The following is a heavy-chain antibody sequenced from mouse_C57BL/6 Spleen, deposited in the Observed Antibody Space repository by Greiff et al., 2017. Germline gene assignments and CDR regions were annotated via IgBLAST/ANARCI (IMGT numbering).Heavy chain of an antibody. J-gene: IGHJ1*03. CDR1: DYN. D-gene: IGHD2-3*01. CDR2: INPNNGGT. V-gene: IGHV1-18*01. Sequence: DYNMDWVKQSHGKSLEWIGDINPNNGGTIYNQKFKGKATLTVDKSSSTAYMELRSLTSEDTAVYYCARGDGWYFDVWGTGTTVTVSS. CDR3: ARGDGWYFDV.